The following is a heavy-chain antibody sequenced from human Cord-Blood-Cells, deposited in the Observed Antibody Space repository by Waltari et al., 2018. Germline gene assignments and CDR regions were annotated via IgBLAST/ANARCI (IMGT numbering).Heavy chain of an antibody. Sequence: QVQLVQSGAEVKKPGASVKVSCKASGYTFTSYAMHWVRQAPGQRLEWMGWINAGNGNTKYSQKFQGRVTITRDTSASTAYMELSSLRSEDTDVYYCARASGYDYCYDCGRDDWGQGTTVTVSS. CDR1: GYTFTSYA. V-gene: IGHV1-3*01. CDR3: ARASGYDYCYDCGRDD. D-gene: IGHD5-12*01. CDR2: INAGNGNT. J-gene: IGHJ6*02.